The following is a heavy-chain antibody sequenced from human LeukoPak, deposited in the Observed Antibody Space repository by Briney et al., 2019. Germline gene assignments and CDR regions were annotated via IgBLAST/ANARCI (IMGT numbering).Heavy chain of an antibody. J-gene: IGHJ6*03. Sequence: SETLSLTCTVSGGSINSGSYYWGWIRQPPGKGLEWIGSIYYSGSTYYNPSLKSRVTISVDTSKNQFSLKLSSVTAADTAVYYCATQAYYYYYMDVWGKGTTVTVSS. V-gene: IGHV4-39*01. CDR2: IYYSGST. CDR3: ATQAYYYYYMDV. CDR1: GGSINSGSYY.